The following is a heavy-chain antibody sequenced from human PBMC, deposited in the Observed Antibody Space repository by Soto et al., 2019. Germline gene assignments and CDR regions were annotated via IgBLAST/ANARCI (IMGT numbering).Heavy chain of an antibody. CDR1: GASINSRGFY. V-gene: IGHV4-30-4*01. D-gene: IGHD4-17*01. J-gene: IGHJ2*01. Sequence: QVQLQESGPGLVKPSQTLSLTCTVSGASINSRGFYWSWIRQSPGKGLEWIGYTSDSGSTYYNPSLKRRPSISLDTSKNQFSLKLTAVTVAETAVYYCSRENGGSWYFDLWGRGTLVTVSS. CDR3: SRENGGSWYFDL. CDR2: TSDSGST.